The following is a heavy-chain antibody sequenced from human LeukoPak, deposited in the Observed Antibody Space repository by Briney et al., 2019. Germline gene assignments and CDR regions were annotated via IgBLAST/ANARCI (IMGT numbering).Heavy chain of an antibody. CDR1: GYSSSNYG. D-gene: IGHD6-13*01. V-gene: IGHV1-18*01. CDR2: IHIYRGNT. CDR3: ARDVGITVADSFDP. Sequence: SSVKVSCKASGYSSSNYGISSVRQPPGQRREWMGGIHIYRGNTNYAQKVQGRVTMTTDTSKSTVYMQVRGLRSDDTAMYYCARDVGITVADSFDPWGQGTLVTVSS. J-gene: IGHJ5*02.